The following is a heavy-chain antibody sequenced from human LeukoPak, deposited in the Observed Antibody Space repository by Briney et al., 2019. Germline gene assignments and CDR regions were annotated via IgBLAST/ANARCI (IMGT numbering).Heavy chain of an antibody. CDR2: INHSGST. V-gene: IGHV4-34*01. D-gene: IGHD3-16*01. J-gene: IGHJ5*02. CDR1: GGSFSGYY. CDR3: AREGGRYNWFDP. Sequence: SSETLSPTCAVYGGSFSGYYWSWIRQPPGKGLEWIGEINHSGSTNYNPSLKSRVTISVDTSKNQFSLKLSSVTAADTAVYYCAREGGRYNWFDPWGQGTLVTVSS.